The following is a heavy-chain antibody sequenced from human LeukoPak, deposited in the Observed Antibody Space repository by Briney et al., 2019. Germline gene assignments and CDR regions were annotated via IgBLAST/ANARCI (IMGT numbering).Heavy chain of an antibody. V-gene: IGHV1-18*01. CDR1: GYTFTSYG. CDR3: AREITEDSSGYSYYQH. J-gene: IGHJ1*01. D-gene: IGHD3-22*01. CDR2: ISAYNGNT. Sequence: ASVKVSCKASGYTFTSYGISWVRQAPGQGDEWMGWISAYNGNTNYAQKLQGRTTMTTDTSTSTAYMELRSLRSDDTAVYYCAREITEDSSGYSYYQHWGQGTLVTVSS.